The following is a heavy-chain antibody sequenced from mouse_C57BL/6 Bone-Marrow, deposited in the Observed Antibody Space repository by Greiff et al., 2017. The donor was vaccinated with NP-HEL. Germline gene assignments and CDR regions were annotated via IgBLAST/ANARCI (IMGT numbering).Heavy chain of an antibody. V-gene: IGHV1-55*01. CDR2: IYPGSGST. CDR3: ARAMITSRLYAMDY. D-gene: IGHD2-4*01. J-gene: IGHJ4*01. Sequence: QVQLKQPGAELVKPGASVKMSCKASGYTFTSYWITWVKQRPGQGLEWIGDIYPGSGSTNYNEKFKSKATLTVDTSSSTAYMQLSSLTSEDSAVYYCARAMITSRLYAMDYWGQGTSVTVSS. CDR1: GYTFTSYW.